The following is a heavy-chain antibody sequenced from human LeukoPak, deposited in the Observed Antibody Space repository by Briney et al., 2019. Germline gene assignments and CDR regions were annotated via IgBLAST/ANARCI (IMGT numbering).Heavy chain of an antibody. Sequence: GGSLRLSCAASGFTFSAHWMSWVRQAPGKGLEWVANVKQDESEKSYVDSVKGRFTISRDSAKKSLYLQMNSLRAADTAVYYCVRDSIAASGSFAFWGQGTPVTVSS. CDR2: VKQDESEK. CDR1: GFTFSAHW. V-gene: IGHV3-7*01. CDR3: VRDSIAASGSFAF. D-gene: IGHD6-13*01. J-gene: IGHJ4*02.